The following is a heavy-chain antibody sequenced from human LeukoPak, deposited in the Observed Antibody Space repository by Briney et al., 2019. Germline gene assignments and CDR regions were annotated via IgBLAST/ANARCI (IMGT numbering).Heavy chain of an antibody. J-gene: IGHJ4*02. CDR3: ARHTSMAHFDY. CDR2: IYSSGSA. V-gene: IGHV4-61*02. CDR1: GGSISSGSHY. Sequence: PSQTLSLTCSVSGGSISSGSHYWSWIRQPAGKGLDWIGRIYSSGSANYNPSLKSRVTMSVHTSKNQFSLKLSSVTAADTAVYYCARHTSMAHFDYWGQGTLVTVSS. D-gene: IGHD5-18*01.